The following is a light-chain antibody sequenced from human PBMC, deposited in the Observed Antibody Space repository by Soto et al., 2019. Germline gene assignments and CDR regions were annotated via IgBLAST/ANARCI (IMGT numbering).Light chain of an antibody. CDR1: QSVSSN. CDR3: QQYNNWRT. V-gene: IGKV3-15*01. CDR2: GAY. J-gene: IGKJ2*01. Sequence: EIVMTQSPATLSVSPGERATLSCRASQSVSSNLAWYQQKPGQAPRLLIYGAYIRATGIPARFSGSGSGTEFTLTITSLQSEDFAVYYCQQYNNWRTFGQGTKLEI.